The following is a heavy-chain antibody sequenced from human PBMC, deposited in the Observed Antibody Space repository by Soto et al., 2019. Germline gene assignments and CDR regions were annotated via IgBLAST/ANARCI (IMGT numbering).Heavy chain of an antibody. CDR3: APHVSCSGGSCQYDAFAI. D-gene: IGHD2-15*01. Sequence: EVQVLESGGGLVQPGGSLRLSCEGSVFTVRSHAMTWIRQAPGKGPEWVSTVTADGGTYYADSVKGRFAMSRETSENTLYLQMNSLGAEDTAAYYCAPHVSCSGGSCQYDAFAIRGQGTMVTVSS. V-gene: IGHV3-23*01. CDR1: VFTVRSHA. CDR2: VTADGGT. J-gene: IGHJ3*02.